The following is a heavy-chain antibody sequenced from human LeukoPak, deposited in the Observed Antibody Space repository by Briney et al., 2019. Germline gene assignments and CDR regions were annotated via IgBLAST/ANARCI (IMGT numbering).Heavy chain of an antibody. CDR1: GFTFSSYS. D-gene: IGHD6-19*01. J-gene: IGHJ4*02. CDR2: IRSSNSYI. V-gene: IGHV3-21*01. CDR3: ARDQGLLVVAGRFGY. Sequence: PGGSLRLSCAASGFTFSSYSMNWVRQAPGKGLEWVSSIRSSNSYIYNADSVKGRLTISRDNAKNSLYLQMNSLRAEDTAVYYCARDQGLLVVAGRFGYWGQGTLVTASS.